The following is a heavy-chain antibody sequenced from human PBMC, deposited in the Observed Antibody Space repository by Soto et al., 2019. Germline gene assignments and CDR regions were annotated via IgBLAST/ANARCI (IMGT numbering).Heavy chain of an antibody. J-gene: IGHJ4*02. V-gene: IGHV3-53*01. Sequence: GGSLRLSCAASGFTVSSNYMSWVRQAPGKGLEWVSVIYSGGSTYYADSVKGRFTISRDNSKNTLYLQMNSLRAEDTAVYYCARWGYYGSGSLDYWGQGTLVTVSS. CDR3: ARWGYYGSGSLDY. D-gene: IGHD3-10*01. CDR2: IYSGGST. CDR1: GFTVSSNY.